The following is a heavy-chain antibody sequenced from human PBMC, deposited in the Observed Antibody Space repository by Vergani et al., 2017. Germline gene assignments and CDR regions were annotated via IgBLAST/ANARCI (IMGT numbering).Heavy chain of an antibody. CDR3: ARDLMEDSSGWDLPLYYYGMDV. CDR1: GYTFTIYG. V-gene: IGHV1-18*01. Sequence: QVQLVQSGAEVKKPGASVKVPCKASGYTFTIYGISWVRQAPGQGLEWMGWISAYNGNTNYAQKLQGRVTMTTDTSTSTAYMELRSLRSDDTAVYYCARDLMEDSSGWDLPLYYYGMDVWGQGTTVTVSS. J-gene: IGHJ6*02. D-gene: IGHD6-19*01. CDR2: ISAYNGNT.